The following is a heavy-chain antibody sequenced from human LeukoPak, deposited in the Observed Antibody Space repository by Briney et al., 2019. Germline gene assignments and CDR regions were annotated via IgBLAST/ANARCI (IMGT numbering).Heavy chain of an antibody. V-gene: IGHV7-4-1*02. CDR3: ARARTNRAAASNWFDP. J-gene: IGHJ5*02. CDR1: GYTFTSYG. CDR2: IDTNTGNP. Sequence: ASVKVSCKASGYTFTSYGISWVRQAPGQGLEWMGWIDTNTGNPTYAQGFTGRFVFSLDTSVSTASRQISSLKAEDTAVYYCARARTNRAAASNWFDPWGQGTLVTVSS. D-gene: IGHD6-13*01.